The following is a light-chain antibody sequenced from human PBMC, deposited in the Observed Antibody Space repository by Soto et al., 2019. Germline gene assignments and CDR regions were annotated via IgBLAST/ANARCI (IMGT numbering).Light chain of an antibody. Sequence: EVVLTQSPATLSVSPGQRATLSCRASQSVRNKLAWYQQKPGQAPRLLIYDASTRATGIPARFSGSGSGTEFTPTISSLQSEDFVVYYCQQYNNWPPVYTFGQGTKLEIK. V-gene: IGKV3D-15*01. CDR2: DAS. CDR3: QQYNNWPPVYT. J-gene: IGKJ2*01. CDR1: QSVRNK.